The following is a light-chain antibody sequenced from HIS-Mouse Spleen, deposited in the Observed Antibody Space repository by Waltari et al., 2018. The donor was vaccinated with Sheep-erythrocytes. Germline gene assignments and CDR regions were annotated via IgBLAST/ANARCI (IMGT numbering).Light chain of an antibody. V-gene: IGLV2-23*01. Sequence: QSALTQPASVSGSPGQSITISCTGTSSDVGSYTLVLWYQQHPGKAPKLMIYEGSKRPSGVSNRFSGSKSGNTASLTISGLQAEDEADYYCCSYAGSSTPWVFGGGTKLTVL. CDR3: CSYAGSSTPWV. CDR2: EGS. J-gene: IGLJ3*02. CDR1: SSDVGSYTL.